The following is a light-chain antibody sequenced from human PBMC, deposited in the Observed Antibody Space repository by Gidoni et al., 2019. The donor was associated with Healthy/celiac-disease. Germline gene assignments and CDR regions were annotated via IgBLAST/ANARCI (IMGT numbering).Light chain of an antibody. CDR2: DAS. J-gene: IGKJ4*01. V-gene: IGKV1-33*01. CDR3: QQYDNLPLT. CDR1: QDISNY. Sequence: DIQMTQSPSSLSASVGDRVTTTCQASQDISNYLNWYQQKPGKAPKLLIYDASNLETGVPSRFSGSGSGTDFTFTISSLQPEDIATYYCQQYDNLPLTFXGXTKVXIK.